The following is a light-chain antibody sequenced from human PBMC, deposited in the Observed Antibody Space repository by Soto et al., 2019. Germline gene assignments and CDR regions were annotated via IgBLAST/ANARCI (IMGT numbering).Light chain of an antibody. Sequence: DIQMTQSPSSLSASVGDRVTITCRASQSIRTYLNWYQQKPGKVPRLLIFAASSLQSGVPSRFSGGGSGTEFTLTISSLQPEDFATYSCQQSYSTPYTFGQGTKLEIK. CDR2: AAS. CDR1: QSIRTY. J-gene: IGKJ2*01. CDR3: QQSYSTPYT. V-gene: IGKV1-39*01.